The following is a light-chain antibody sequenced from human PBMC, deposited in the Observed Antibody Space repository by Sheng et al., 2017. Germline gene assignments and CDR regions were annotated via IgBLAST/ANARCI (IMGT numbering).Light chain of an antibody. Sequence: EIVMTQSPATLSVSPGERATLSCRASQSVSSSLAWYQQKPGQAPRLLVSDASSRATGIPARFSGSGSGTGFTLTISSLEPEDSAVYYCQQRSNWPLTFGGGTKVEIK. CDR3: QQRSNWPLT. CDR1: QSVSSS. V-gene: IGKV3-11*01. J-gene: IGKJ4*01. CDR2: DAS.